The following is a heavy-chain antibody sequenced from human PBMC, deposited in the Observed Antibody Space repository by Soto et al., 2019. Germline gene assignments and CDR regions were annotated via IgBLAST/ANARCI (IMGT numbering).Heavy chain of an antibody. D-gene: IGHD3-3*01. V-gene: IGHV3-23*01. J-gene: IGHJ4*02. CDR3: ARDPNYDFWSGYPKSRYFDY. Sequence: PGGSLRLSCAASGFTFSSYAMSWVRQAPGKGLEWVSAISGSGGSTYYADSVKGRFTISRDNAKNSLYLQMNSLRAEDTAVYYCARDPNYDFWSGYPKSRYFDYWGQGTLVTVSS. CDR2: ISGSGGST. CDR1: GFTFSSYA.